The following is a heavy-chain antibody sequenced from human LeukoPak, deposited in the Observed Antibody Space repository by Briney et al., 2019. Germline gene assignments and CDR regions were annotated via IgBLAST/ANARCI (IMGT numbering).Heavy chain of an antibody. V-gene: IGHV3-11*01. Sequence: GGSLRLSCAASGFTFSDYYMSWIRQARGKGLEGVSYISSSGSTIYYADSVKGRFTISRDNAKNSLYLQMNSLRAEDTAVYYCAKLANDYGGNSVDYWGQGTLVTVSS. D-gene: IGHD4-23*01. CDR1: GFTFSDYY. CDR2: ISSSGSTI. J-gene: IGHJ4*02. CDR3: AKLANDYGGNSVDY.